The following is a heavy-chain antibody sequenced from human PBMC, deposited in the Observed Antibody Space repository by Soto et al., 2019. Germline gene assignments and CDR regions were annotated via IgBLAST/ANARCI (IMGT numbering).Heavy chain of an antibody. Sequence: SVKVSCKSSGYTFINYYVHWVRQAPGQGLEWMGMINPSGGRTTYPQKFQGRVTMTRDTSTSTVYVELSSLRSDDTAVFYCAREKASTSLLTHYYYAMDVWGQGTTVTVSS. J-gene: IGHJ6*02. CDR2: INPSGGRT. V-gene: IGHV1-46*01. CDR3: AREKASTSLLTHYYYAMDV. CDR1: GYTFINYY.